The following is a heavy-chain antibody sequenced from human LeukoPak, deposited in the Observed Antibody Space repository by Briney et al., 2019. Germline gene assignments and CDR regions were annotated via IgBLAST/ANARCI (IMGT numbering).Heavy chain of an antibody. CDR3: ARDEGIAAHTAFDI. D-gene: IGHD6-13*01. V-gene: IGHV1-2*02. J-gene: IGHJ3*02. Sequence: GASVKVSCKASGYTFTSYDINWVRQAPGQGLEWMGWINPNSGGTNYAQKFQGRVTMTRDTSISTAYMELSRLRSDDTAVYYCARDEGIAAHTAFDIWGQGTMVTVSS. CDR1: GYTFTSYD. CDR2: INPNSGGT.